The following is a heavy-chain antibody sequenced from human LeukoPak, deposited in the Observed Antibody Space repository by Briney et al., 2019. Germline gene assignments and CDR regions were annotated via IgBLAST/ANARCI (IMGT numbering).Heavy chain of an antibody. CDR2: ISGRAGST. D-gene: IGHD2-8*02. CDR3: ATYRHVLLPFES. CDR1: GFTFSSYA. Sequence: PGGSLRLSCAASGFTFSSYAMNWVRQAPGKGLEWVSAISGRAGSTSYADSVKGRFTISRDNSKNPLYLQMNSLRAEDTAVYYCATYRHVLLPFESWGQGTLVTVSS. J-gene: IGHJ4*02. V-gene: IGHV3-23*01.